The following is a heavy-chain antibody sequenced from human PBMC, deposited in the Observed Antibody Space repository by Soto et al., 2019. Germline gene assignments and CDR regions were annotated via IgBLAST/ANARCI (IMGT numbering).Heavy chain of an antibody. V-gene: IGHV3-66*04. CDR1: GFTVSSNY. Sequence: GGSLRLFCAASGFTVSSNYMSWVRQAPGKGLEWVSVIYSGGSTYYADSVKGRFTISRDNSKNTLYLQMNSLRAEDTAVYYCARQYSSSNYYYYMDVWGKGTTVTVSS. CDR3: ARQYSSSNYYYYMDV. CDR2: IYSGGST. D-gene: IGHD6-6*01. J-gene: IGHJ6*03.